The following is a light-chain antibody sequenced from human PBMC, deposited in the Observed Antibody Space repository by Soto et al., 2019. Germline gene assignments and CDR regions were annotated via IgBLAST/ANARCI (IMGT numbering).Light chain of an antibody. Sequence: DIVMTQTPLSLSVTPGQAASISCKSSQTARHSDGRTYLYWYRQKPGQPPQLLIYEVSNRFSGVTRRFSGSGSGTDSTLNISRVEADDVGVYYCMQGIDLPPTFGQGTKLEIK. CDR3: MQGIDLPPT. CDR2: EVS. J-gene: IGKJ2*01. V-gene: IGKV2-29*02. CDR1: QTARHSDGRTY.